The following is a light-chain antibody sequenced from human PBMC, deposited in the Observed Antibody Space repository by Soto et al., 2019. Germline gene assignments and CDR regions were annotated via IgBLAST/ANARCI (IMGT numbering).Light chain of an antibody. Sequence: EAVLTQSPATLSVFPGERATLSCRASQSVSGNLAWYQQKGGQAPRLLLYDASTRATDIPARFSGSGSGTEFTLTISSLQSEDFAVYYCHQYDDGPYTFGQGTKVDIK. V-gene: IGKV3-15*01. CDR3: HQYDDGPYT. CDR1: QSVSGN. CDR2: DAS. J-gene: IGKJ2*01.